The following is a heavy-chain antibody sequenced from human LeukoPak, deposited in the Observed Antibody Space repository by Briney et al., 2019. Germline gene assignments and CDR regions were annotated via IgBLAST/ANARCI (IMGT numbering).Heavy chain of an antibody. D-gene: IGHD4-23*01. J-gene: IGHJ4*02. CDR3: ARARPLRWYPYLDY. Sequence: SETLSLTCTVSGGSISSYYWSWIRQPPGKALEWIGYIYYSGSTNYNPSLKSRVTISVDTSKNQFSLKLSSVTAADTAVYYCARARPLRWYPYLDYWGQGTLVTVSS. CDR1: GGSISSYY. CDR2: IYYSGST. V-gene: IGHV4-59*01.